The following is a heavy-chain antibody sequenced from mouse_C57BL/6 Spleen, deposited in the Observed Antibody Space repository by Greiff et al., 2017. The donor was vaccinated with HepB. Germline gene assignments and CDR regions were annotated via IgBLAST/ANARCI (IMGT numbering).Heavy chain of an antibody. V-gene: IGHV1-69*01. CDR2: IDPSDSYT. CDR3: AGAYYGSSYFDY. CDR1: GYTFTSYW. J-gene: IGHJ2*01. D-gene: IGHD1-1*01. Sequence: VQLQQPGAELVMPGASVKLSCKASGYTFTSYWMHWVKQRPGQGLEWIGEIDPSDSYTNYNQKFKGKSTLTVDKSSSTAYMQLSSLTSEDSAVYYCAGAYYGSSYFDYWGQGTTLTVSS.